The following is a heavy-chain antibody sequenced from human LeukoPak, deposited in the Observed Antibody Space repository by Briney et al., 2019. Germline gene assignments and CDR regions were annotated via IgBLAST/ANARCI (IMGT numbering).Heavy chain of an antibody. CDR2: IYYSGST. D-gene: IGHD1-26*01. Sequence: SETLSLTCTVSGGSIGNYHWSWIRQPPGKGLEWIGYIYYSGSTNYNPSLKSRVTISVDTSKNQFSLKLSSVTAADTAVYYCARDGSGSSAHVYFDYWGQGTLVTVSS. J-gene: IGHJ4*02. CDR1: GGSIGNYH. V-gene: IGHV4-59*01. CDR3: ARDGSGSSAHVYFDY.